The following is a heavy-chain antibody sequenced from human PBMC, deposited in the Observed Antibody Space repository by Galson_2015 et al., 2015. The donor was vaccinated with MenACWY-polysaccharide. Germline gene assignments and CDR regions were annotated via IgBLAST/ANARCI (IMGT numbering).Heavy chain of an antibody. D-gene: IGHD3-22*01. CDR3: AREGKWLLPTLYFDYAHFDY. J-gene: IGHJ4*02. V-gene: IGHV7-4-1*02. Sequence: SVKVSCKASGYTFTSYAMNWVRQAPGQGLEWMGWINTNTGNPTYAQGFTGRFVFSLDTSVSTAYLQISSLKAEDTAVYYCAREGKWLLPTLYFDYAHFDYWGQGTLVTVSS. CDR2: INTNTGNP. CDR1: GYTFTSYA.